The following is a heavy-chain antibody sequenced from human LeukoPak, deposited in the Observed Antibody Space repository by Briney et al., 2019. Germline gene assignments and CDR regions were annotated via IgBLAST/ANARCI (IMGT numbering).Heavy chain of an antibody. CDR2: IIPIFGTA. D-gene: IGHD3-22*01. CDR1: GGTFSSYA. J-gene: IGHJ6*03. CDR3: ARVAGDSSGYYWNKYYYYYYMDV. V-gene: IGHV1-69*05. Sequence: GASVKVSCKASGGTFSSYAISWVRQAPGQGLEWMGRIIPIFGTANYAQKFQGRVTITTDESTSTAYMELSSLRSEDTAVYYCARVAGDSSGYYWNKYYYYYYMDVWGKGTTVTVSS.